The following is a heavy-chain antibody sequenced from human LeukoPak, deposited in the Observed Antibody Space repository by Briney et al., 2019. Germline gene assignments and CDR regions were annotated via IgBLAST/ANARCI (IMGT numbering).Heavy chain of an antibody. CDR1: GYTFTGYY. J-gene: IGHJ5*02. V-gene: IGHV1-2*02. CDR2: INPNSSGT. Sequence: ASVKVSCKASGYTFTGYYMHWVRQAPGQGLEWMGWINPNSSGTNYAQKFQGRVTMTRDTSISTAYMELSRLRSDDTAVYYCARGGIVGATYNWFDPWGQGTLVTVSS. CDR3: ARGGIVGATYNWFDP. D-gene: IGHD1-26*01.